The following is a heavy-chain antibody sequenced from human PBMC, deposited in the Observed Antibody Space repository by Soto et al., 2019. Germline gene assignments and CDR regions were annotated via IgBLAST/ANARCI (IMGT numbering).Heavy chain of an antibody. CDR1: GGSISSYY. V-gene: IGHV4-59*01. Sequence: SETLSLTCTVSGGSISSYYWSWIRQPPGKGLEWIGYIYYSGSTNYNPSLKSRVTIPVDTSKNQFSLKLSSVTAADTAVYYCARVVGIAAAGTGVLFDYWRQGTLVTVSS. CDR2: IYYSGST. CDR3: ARVVGIAAAGTGVLFDY. J-gene: IGHJ4*02. D-gene: IGHD6-13*01.